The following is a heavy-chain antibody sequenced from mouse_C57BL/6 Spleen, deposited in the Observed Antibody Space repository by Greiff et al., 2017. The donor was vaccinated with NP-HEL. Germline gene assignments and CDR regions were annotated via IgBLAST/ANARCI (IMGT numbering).Heavy chain of an antibody. D-gene: IGHD1-1*01. V-gene: IGHV5-16*01. J-gene: IGHJ3*01. Sequence: EVKVVESEGGLVQPGSSMKLSCTASGFTFSDYYMAWVRQVPEKGLEWVANINYDGSSTYYLDSLKSRFIISRDNAKNILYLQMSSLKSEDTATYYCARGLSTVVEGMFAYWGQGTLVTVSA. CDR3: ARGLSTVVEGMFAY. CDR1: GFTFSDYY. CDR2: INYDGSST.